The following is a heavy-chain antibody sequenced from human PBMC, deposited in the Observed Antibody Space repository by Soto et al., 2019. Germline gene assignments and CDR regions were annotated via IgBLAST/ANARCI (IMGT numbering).Heavy chain of an antibody. D-gene: IGHD6-13*01. Sequence: WGSLRLSCAASGFTFISYAIRWVRHAPLKGLEWVAVISYDGSNKYYADPVKGRFTISRDNSKNTLYLQMNSLRAEDTAVYYCARDRSIAAAMYYFDYWGQGTLVTVSS. CDR1: GFTFISYA. J-gene: IGHJ4*02. CDR2: ISYDGSNK. CDR3: ARDRSIAAAMYYFDY. V-gene: IGHV3-30-3*01.